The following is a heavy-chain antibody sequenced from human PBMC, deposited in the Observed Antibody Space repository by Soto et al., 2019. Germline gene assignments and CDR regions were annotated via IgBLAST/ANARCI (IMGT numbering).Heavy chain of an antibody. CDR1: GFTFSSYG. CDR3: AKPSSRYDILTGPFDY. J-gene: IGHJ4*02. D-gene: IGHD3-9*01. Sequence: GGSLRLSCAASGFTFSSYGMHWVRQAPGKGLEWVAVISYDGSNKYYADSVKGRFTISRDNSKNTLYLQMNSLRAEDTAVYYCAKPSSRYDILTGPFDYWGQGTLVTVS. V-gene: IGHV3-30*18. CDR2: ISYDGSNK.